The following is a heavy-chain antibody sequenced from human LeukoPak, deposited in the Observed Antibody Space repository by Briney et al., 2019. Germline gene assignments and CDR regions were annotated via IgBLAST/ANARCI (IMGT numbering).Heavy chain of an antibody. CDR1: GGSFTIYS. J-gene: IGHJ4*02. D-gene: IGHD4-11*01. Sequence: SETLSLTCAVYGGSFTIYSWTWIRQPPGKSLEWVGEISPSGNTQYNPSLKSRVTISLDASKSQFYLKLNSVTAADTAVYYCARRVRSADYRLDYWGQGTLVTVSS. V-gene: IGHV4-34*01. CDR3: ARRVRSADYRLDY. CDR2: ISPSGNT.